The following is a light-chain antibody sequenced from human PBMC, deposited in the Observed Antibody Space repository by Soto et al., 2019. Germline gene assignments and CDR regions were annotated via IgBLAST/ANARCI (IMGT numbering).Light chain of an antibody. CDR2: EVS. J-gene: IGLJ1*01. V-gene: IGLV2-14*01. CDR3: SSYTTIVTYV. Sequence: QSALTQPASVSGSPGQSITISCTGTSSDVGDYKYVSWYQQHPGKAPKLVISEVSNRPSGISNRFSGSKSGNTASLTISGLQAEDEADYYCSSYTTIVTYVFGTGTKLTVL. CDR1: SSDVGDYKY.